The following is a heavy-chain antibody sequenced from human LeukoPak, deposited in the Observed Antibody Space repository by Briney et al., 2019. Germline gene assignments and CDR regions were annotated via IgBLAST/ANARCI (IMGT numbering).Heavy chain of an antibody. Sequence: GGSLRLSCATSEFTFSDYYMSWIRQAPGKGLEWISYIDTSGSPIYYADSVKGRFSISRDNTKNSLYLQMNSLRAEDTAVYYCARDASSGSGTFYNPGPFDYWGQGTLVTVSS. J-gene: IGHJ4*02. CDR1: EFTFSDYY. V-gene: IGHV3-11*01. CDR2: IDTSGSPI. CDR3: ARDASSGSGTFYNPGPFDY. D-gene: IGHD3-10*01.